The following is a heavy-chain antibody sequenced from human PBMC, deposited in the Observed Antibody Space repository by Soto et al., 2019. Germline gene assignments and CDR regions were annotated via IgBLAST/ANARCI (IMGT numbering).Heavy chain of an antibody. Sequence: LSLTCTVSCGSISIYYWSLIRQPPLKGLEWIGYIYYSGSTNYNPSLKSRVTISVDTSKNQFSLKLSSVTAADTAVYYCARVGPDDSSGYYPFDYWGQGTLVTVSS. D-gene: IGHD3-22*01. J-gene: IGHJ4*02. CDR1: CGSISIYY. CDR3: ARVGPDDSSGYYPFDY. V-gene: IGHV4-59*01. CDR2: IYYSGST.